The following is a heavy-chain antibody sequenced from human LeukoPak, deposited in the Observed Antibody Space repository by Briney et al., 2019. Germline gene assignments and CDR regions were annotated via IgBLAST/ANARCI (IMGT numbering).Heavy chain of an antibody. D-gene: IGHD3-10*01. J-gene: IGHJ4*02. CDR1: GYSFNDKY. V-gene: IGHV1-8*03. Sequence: ASVKVSCKASGYSFNDKYLHWVRQAPGQGLEWMGWMNPNSGNTGYAQKFQGRVTITRNTSISTAYMELSSLRSEDTAVYYCARGRNFLVRGVMTVVGRSYYFDYWGQGTLVTVSS. CDR3: ARGRNFLVRGVMTVVGRSYYFDY. CDR2: MNPNSGNT.